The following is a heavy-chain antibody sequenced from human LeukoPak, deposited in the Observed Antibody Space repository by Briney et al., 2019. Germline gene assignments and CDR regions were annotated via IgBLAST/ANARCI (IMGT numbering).Heavy chain of an antibody. CDR2: IIPIFGTA. V-gene: IGHV1-69*13. CDR3: ARNRKTSRITIFGVPHAPLGFDP. D-gene: IGHD3-3*01. CDR1: GGTFSSYA. J-gene: IGHJ5*02. Sequence: GASVKVSCKASGGTFSSYAISWVRQAPGQGLEWMGGIIPIFGTAYYAQKFQGRVTITADESTSTAYMELSSLRSEDTAVYYCARNRKTSRITIFGVPHAPLGFDPWGQGTLVTVSS.